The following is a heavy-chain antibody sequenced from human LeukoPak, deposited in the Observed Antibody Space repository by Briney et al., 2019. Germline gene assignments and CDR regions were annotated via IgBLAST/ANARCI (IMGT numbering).Heavy chain of an antibody. CDR2: ISYDGSNK. CDR1: GLIFSGYG. J-gene: IGHJ4*02. CDR3: AKTRLGYSSSWPFDY. V-gene: IGHV3-30*18. Sequence: SLRLSCAASGLIFSGYGMHWVRQAPGKGLEWVAVISYDGSNKYYADSVKGRFTISRDNSKNTLYLQMNSLRAEDTAVYYCAKTRLGYSSSWPFDYWGQGTLVTVSS. D-gene: IGHD6-13*01.